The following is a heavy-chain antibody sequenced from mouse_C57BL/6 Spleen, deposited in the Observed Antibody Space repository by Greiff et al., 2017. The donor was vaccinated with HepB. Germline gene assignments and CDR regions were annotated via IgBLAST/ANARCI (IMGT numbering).Heavy chain of an antibody. J-gene: IGHJ3*01. V-gene: IGHV3-6*01. CDR1: GYSITSGYY. D-gene: IGHD1-1*01. Sequence: DVQLQESGPGLVKPSQSLSLTCSVTGYSITSGYYWNWIRQFPGNKLEWMGYISYDGSNNYNPSLKNRISITRDTSKNQFFLKLNSVTTEDTATYYCARAGDYLAWFAYWGQGTLVTVSA. CDR3: ARAGDYLAWFAY. CDR2: ISYDGSN.